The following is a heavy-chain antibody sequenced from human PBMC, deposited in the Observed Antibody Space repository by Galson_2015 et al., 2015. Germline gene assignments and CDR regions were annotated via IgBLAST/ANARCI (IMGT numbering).Heavy chain of an antibody. CDR3: ARNSGALYDSSGYYSR. CDR2: IYYSGST. J-gene: IGHJ4*02. D-gene: IGHD3-22*01. V-gene: IGHV4-31*11. Sequence: TLSLTCAVSGGSISSGGYYWSWIRQHPGRGLEWIGYIYYSGSTYYNPSLKSRVTISVDTSKNQFSLKLSSVTTADTAVYYCARNSGALYDSSGYYSRWGQGTLVTVSS. CDR1: GGSISSGGYY.